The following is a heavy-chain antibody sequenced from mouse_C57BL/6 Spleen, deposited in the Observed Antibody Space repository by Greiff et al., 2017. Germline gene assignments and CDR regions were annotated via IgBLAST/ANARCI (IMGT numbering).Heavy chain of an antibody. D-gene: IGHD2-1*01. Sequence: EVKLMESGAELVRPGASVKLSCTASGFNIKDYYMHWVKPRPEQGLEWIGRIDPEDGDTEYAPKFQGKATMTADTSSNTAYLQLSSLTSEDTAVYYGTPIYYGKEHYFDDWGQGTTLTVSS. V-gene: IGHV14-1*01. J-gene: IGHJ2*01. CDR3: TPIYYGKEHYFDD. CDR2: IDPEDGDT. CDR1: GFNIKDYY.